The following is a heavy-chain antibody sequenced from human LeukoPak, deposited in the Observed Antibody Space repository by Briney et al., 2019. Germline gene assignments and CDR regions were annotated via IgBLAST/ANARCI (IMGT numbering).Heavy chain of an antibody. Sequence: ASVKVSCKASGYTFTGYYMHWVRQASGQGLEWMGWINPNSGGTNYAQKFQGRVTMTRDTSISTAYMELSRLRSDDTAVYYCARTGRYDFWSGYYPTIDYWGQGTLVTVSS. CDR1: GYTFTGYY. V-gene: IGHV1-2*02. J-gene: IGHJ4*02. CDR3: ARTGRYDFWSGYYPTIDY. D-gene: IGHD3-3*01. CDR2: INPNSGGT.